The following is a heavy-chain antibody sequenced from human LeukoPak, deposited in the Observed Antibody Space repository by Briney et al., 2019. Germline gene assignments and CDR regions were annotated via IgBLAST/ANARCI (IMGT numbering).Heavy chain of an antibody. CDR1: GFTFSSYS. V-gene: IGHV3-48*04. CDR3: AREGGYYDSSGYSSYFDY. D-gene: IGHD3-22*01. Sequence: GGSLRLSCAASGFTFSSYSMNWVRQAPGKGLEWVSYIRSSSSTIYNADSVKGRFTTSRDNAKNSLYLQMNSLRAEDTAVYYCAREGGYYDSSGYSSYFDYWGQGTLVTVSS. CDR2: IRSSSSTI. J-gene: IGHJ4*02.